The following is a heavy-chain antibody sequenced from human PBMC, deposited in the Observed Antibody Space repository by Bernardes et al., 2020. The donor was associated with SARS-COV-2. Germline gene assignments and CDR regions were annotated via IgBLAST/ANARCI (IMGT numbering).Heavy chain of an antibody. CDR3: ARGSTRGFCNDTDCYDARGVLGH. V-gene: IGHV4-34*01. Sequence: SETLSLTCTVSRGSFSDYFWSWLRQPPGKELEWIGEIDHSGNTNYKSSLKSRVTLSVDTSKQQFSLKLDSVTAADTAVYYCARGSTRGFCNDTDCYDARGVLGHWGQGTLVAVSS. CDR1: RGSFSDYF. CDR2: IDHSGNT. D-gene: IGHD2-15*01. J-gene: IGHJ4*02.